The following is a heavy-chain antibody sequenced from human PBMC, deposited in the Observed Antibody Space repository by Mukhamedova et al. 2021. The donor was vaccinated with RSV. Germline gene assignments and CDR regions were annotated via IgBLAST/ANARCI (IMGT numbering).Heavy chain of an antibody. D-gene: IGHD2-2*01. CDR3: AREGLYCSSTSCYPH. V-gene: IGHV3-11*04. J-gene: IGHJ1*01. CDR2: ISSSGSTI. Sequence: EWVSYISSSGSTIYYADSVKGRFTISRDNAKNSLYLKMNSLRAEDTAVYYCAREGLYCSSTSCYPHWGQGTLVNVSS.